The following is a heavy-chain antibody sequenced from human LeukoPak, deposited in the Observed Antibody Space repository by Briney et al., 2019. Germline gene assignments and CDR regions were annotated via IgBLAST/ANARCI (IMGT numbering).Heavy chain of an antibody. CDR1: GYAFTGYY. CDR2: INPNSGGT. J-gene: IGHJ4*02. CDR3: AREKHDGKSWDS. Sequence: ASVKVSCKASGYAFTGYYIHWVRQAPGQGLEWMGRINPNSGGTNYAQNFQGRVTMTRDTSISTAYMELPRLRSDDTAVYYCAREKHDGKSWDSWGQGTLVTVSS. V-gene: IGHV1-2*06. D-gene: IGHD4-23*01.